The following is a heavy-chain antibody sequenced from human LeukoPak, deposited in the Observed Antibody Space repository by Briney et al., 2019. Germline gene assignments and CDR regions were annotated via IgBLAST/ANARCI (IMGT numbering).Heavy chain of an antibody. Sequence: GGSLRLSCAASGLSFSSYPMSWVRQAPGKGLEYVSAISSNGGSTYYADSVKGRFTISRDNSKNTLYLQMSSLRAEDTAVYYCVKGMEDYDILTGVLDVWGQGTTVTVSS. J-gene: IGHJ6*02. D-gene: IGHD3-9*01. CDR3: VKGMEDYDILTGVLDV. CDR2: ISSNGGST. V-gene: IGHV3-64D*06. CDR1: GLSFSSYP.